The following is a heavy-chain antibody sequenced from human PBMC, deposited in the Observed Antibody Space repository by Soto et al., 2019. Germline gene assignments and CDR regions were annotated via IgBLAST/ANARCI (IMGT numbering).Heavy chain of an antibody. J-gene: IGHJ5*02. CDR3: AIGGGNRWFDP. V-gene: IGHV4-30-4*01. Sequence: QVQLQESGPGLVKPSQTLSLTCTVSGGSISSGDYYWSWIRQPPGKGLESIGYIYYRGSTNYNPSLQSRVTISVDTSKNQFSLKLSSVTAADTAVYYCAIGGGNRWFDPWGQGTLVTVSS. D-gene: IGHD2-15*01. CDR2: IYYRGST. CDR1: GGSISSGDYY.